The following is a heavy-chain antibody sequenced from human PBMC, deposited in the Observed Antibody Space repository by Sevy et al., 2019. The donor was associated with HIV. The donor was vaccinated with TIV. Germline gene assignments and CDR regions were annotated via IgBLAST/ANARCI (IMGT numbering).Heavy chain of an antibody. D-gene: IGHD6-19*01. CDR1: GFTFSSYG. Sequence: GGCLRLSCAASGFTFSSYGMHWVRQAPGKGLEWLAVISYDGSHKYYADSVKGRFTISRDNSKNTLYLQMDSLRAEDTALYYCALARMASRGWSYYYYGMDVWGQGTTVTVSS. J-gene: IGHJ6*02. CDR2: ISYDGSHK. V-gene: IGHV3-30*03. CDR3: ALARMASRGWSYYYYGMDV.